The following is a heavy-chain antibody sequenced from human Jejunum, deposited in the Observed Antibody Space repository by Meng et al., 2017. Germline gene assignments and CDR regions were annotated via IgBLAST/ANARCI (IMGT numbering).Heavy chain of an antibody. D-gene: IGHD3-16*01. CDR1: GFTFSNYA. CDR3: VLMSKATDEGLDY. V-gene: IGHV3-23*01. CDR2: ISANGGSP. Sequence: GESLKISCAASGFTFSNYAMTWVRQAPRKGLEWVSDISANGGSPYYADSVKGPFTISRDNSMNTLYLQMNSLRAEDTALYNCVLMSKATDEGLDYWGQGTLVTVSS. J-gene: IGHJ4*02.